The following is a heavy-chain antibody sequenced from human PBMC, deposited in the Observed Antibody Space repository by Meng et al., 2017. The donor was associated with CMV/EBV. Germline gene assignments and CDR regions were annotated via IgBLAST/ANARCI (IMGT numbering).Heavy chain of an antibody. Sequence: SVKVSCKASGGTFSSHAISWVRQAPGQGLEWMGGIIPIFGTANYAQKFQGRVTITTDESTSTAYMELSSLRSEDTAVYYCASTVPLLRKWELQGGDAFDIWGQGTMVTVSS. CDR2: IIPIFGTA. J-gene: IGHJ3*02. CDR1: GGTFSSHA. D-gene: IGHD1-26*01. CDR3: ASTVPLLRKWELQGGDAFDI. V-gene: IGHV1-69*05.